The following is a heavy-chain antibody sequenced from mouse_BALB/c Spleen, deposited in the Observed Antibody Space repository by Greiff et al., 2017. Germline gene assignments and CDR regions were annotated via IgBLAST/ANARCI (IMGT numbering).Heavy chain of an antibody. CDR1: GFSLTSYG. D-gene: IGHD2-3*01. Sequence: VQLQESGPGLVAPSQSLSITCTVSGFSLTSYGVHWVRQPPGKGLEWLGVIWAGGSTNYNSALMSRLSISKDNSKSQVFLKMNSLQTDDTAMYYCARAWLLRYYAMDYWGQGTSVTVSS. J-gene: IGHJ4*01. CDR3: ARAWLLRYYAMDY. V-gene: IGHV2-9*02. CDR2: IWAGGST.